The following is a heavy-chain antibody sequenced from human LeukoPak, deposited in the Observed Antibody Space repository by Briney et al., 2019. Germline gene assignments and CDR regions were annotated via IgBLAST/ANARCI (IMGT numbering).Heavy chain of an antibody. V-gene: IGHV4-59*01. CDR3: AKGIVRGVIITGFDY. J-gene: IGHJ4*02. D-gene: IGHD3-10*01. CDR2: IYYSGST. Sequence: SETLSLTCTVSGGSISSYYWSWIRQPPGKGLEWIGYIYYSGSTNYNPSLKSRVTISVDTSKNQFSLKLSSVTAADTAVYYCAKGIVRGVIITGFDYWGQGTLVTVSS. CDR1: GGSISSYY.